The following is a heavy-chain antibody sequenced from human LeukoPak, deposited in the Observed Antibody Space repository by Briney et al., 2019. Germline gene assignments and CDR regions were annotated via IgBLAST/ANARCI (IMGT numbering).Heavy chain of an antibody. CDR2: ISYDGSNK. D-gene: IGHD6-19*01. CDR3: AKDLGTAVAGSYYYYGMDV. CDR1: GFTFSSYG. Sequence: GGSLRLSCAASGFTFSSYGIHWVRQAPGKGLEWVAVISYDGSNKYYADSVKGRFTISRDNSKNTLYLQMNSLRAEDTAVYYCAKDLGTAVAGSYYYYGMDVWGQGTTVTVSS. J-gene: IGHJ6*02. V-gene: IGHV3-30*18.